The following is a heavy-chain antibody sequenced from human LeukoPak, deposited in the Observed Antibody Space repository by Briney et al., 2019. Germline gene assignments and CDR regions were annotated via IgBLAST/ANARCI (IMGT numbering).Heavy chain of an antibody. D-gene: IGHD2-2*01. CDR3: ARVGYCSSTSCQLKDLGSAFGI. V-gene: IGHV3-66*01. J-gene: IGHJ3*02. Sequence: GGSLRLSCAASGFTVSSNYMSWVRQAPGKGLEWVSVIYSGGSTYYADSVKGRFTISRDNSKNTLYLQMNSLRAEDTAVYYCARVGYCSSTSCQLKDLGSAFGIWGQGTMVTVSS. CDR1: GFTVSSNY. CDR2: IYSGGST.